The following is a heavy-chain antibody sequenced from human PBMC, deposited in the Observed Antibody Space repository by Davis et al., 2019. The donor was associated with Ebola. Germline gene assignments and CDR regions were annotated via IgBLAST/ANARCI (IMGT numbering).Heavy chain of an antibody. CDR3: ARANYDILWGWFDP. CDR2: IKQDGSEK. J-gene: IGHJ5*02. CDR1: GFTFSSYW. Sequence: GESLKISCAASGFTFSSYWMSWVRQAPGKGLEWVANIKQDGSEKYYVDSVKGRFTISRDNAKNSLYLQMNSLRAEDTAVYYCARANYDILWGWFDPWGQGTLVTVSS. D-gene: IGHD3-9*01. V-gene: IGHV3-7*01.